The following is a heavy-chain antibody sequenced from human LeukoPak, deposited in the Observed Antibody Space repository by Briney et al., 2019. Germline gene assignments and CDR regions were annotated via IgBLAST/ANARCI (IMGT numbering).Heavy chain of an antibody. CDR2: INSDGSST. Sequence: PGGSLRLSCAASGFTFSSYWMPWVRQAPGKGLVWVSRINSDGSSTSYADSVKGRFTISRDNAKNTLSLQMNSLRAEDTAVYYCAREGYDILTGSWYFDYWGQGTLVTVSS. V-gene: IGHV3-74*01. CDR3: AREGYDILTGSWYFDY. CDR1: GFTFSSYW. D-gene: IGHD3-9*01. J-gene: IGHJ4*02.